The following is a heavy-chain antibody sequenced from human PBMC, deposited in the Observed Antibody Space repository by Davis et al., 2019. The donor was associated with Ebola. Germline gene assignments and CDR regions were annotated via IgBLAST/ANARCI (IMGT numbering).Heavy chain of an antibody. J-gene: IGHJ6*03. V-gene: IGHV4-61*08. D-gene: IGHD3-3*01. CDR3: ARDLRDFGQLGYYYYYMDV. CDR2: IYYSGST. Sequence: SETLSLTCTVSGGSISSGGYYWSWIRQHPGKGLEWIGFIYYSGSTNYNPSLKSRVTISVDTSKNQFSLKLSSVTAADTAVYYCARDLRDFGQLGYYYYYMDVWGKGTTVTVSS. CDR1: GGSISSGGYY.